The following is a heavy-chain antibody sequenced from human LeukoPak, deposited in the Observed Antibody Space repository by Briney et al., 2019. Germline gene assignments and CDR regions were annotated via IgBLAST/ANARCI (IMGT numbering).Heavy chain of an antibody. Sequence: GGSLRLFCAASGFTFSSYSMNWVRRAPGRGLEWGSSISSSSSYIYYADSVKGRFTISRDNAKNSLYLQMNSLRAEDTAVYYCARGVSRYSGYDLAYWGQGTLVTVSS. CDR2: ISSSSSYI. D-gene: IGHD5-12*01. V-gene: IGHV3-21*01. CDR3: ARGVSRYSGYDLAY. J-gene: IGHJ4*02. CDR1: GFTFSSYS.